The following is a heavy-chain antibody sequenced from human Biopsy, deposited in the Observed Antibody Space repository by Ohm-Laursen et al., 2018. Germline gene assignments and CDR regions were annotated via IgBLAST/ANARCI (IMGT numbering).Heavy chain of an antibody. CDR2: IIPILRTT. CDR1: TGTFNSYG. J-gene: IGHJ4*02. V-gene: IGHV1-69*11. Sequence: ASVKVSCKAPTGTFNSYGIIWVRQAPGQGLEWMGRIIPILRTTAYAQKFLGRVTITADSPTSTVDMELTSLTSDDTAVYFCAREAIGYQLPCNDWGQGTLVTVSS. D-gene: IGHD2-2*01. CDR3: AREAIGYQLPCND.